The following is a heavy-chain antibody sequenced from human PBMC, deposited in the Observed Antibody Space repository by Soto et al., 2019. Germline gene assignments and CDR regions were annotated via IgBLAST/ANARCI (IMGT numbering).Heavy chain of an antibody. CDR1: GYTFTNYG. CDR2: ISGYNGNT. Sequence: QVQLVQSGAEVKKPGASVKVSCKTSGYTFTNYGISWVRQARGQGLEWMGWISGYNGNTNYAQKLQGRVTMTTDTSTRTAYMELRSLRYDDTAVYYCERGSGWEFDYWGQGTMVTVSS. D-gene: IGHD6-19*01. J-gene: IGHJ4*02. V-gene: IGHV1-18*01. CDR3: ERGSGWEFDY.